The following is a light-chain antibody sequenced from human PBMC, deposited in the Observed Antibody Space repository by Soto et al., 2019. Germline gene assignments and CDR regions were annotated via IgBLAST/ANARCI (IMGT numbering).Light chain of an antibody. Sequence: DIQMTQSPSSLSASVGDRVTITCRASQSISSYLNWYQHKPGKAPKLLIYAASSLQSGVPSRFSGSGSGTDFPLTISTLKPEDFETYYCHQTFSTRSWTFGQGTKVEIK. V-gene: IGKV1-39*01. CDR3: HQTFSTRSWT. CDR1: QSISSY. CDR2: AAS. J-gene: IGKJ1*01.